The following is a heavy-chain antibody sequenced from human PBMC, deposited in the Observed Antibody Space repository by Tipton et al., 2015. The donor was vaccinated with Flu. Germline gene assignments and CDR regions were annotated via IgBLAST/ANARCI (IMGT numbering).Heavy chain of an antibody. CDR2: ISHDGSNK. CDR3: ARDGSYGSGYYYGMDV. Sequence: QLVQSGGGVVRPGRSLRLSCAASGFTFSGYAMHWVRQAPGKGLEWVAVISHDGSNKYYADSVKGRFTISRDNSKNTLYLQMNSLRAEDTAVYYCARDGSYGSGYYYGMDVWGQGTTVTVSS. CDR1: GFTFSGYA. V-gene: IGHV3-30-3*01. J-gene: IGHJ6*02. D-gene: IGHD3-10*01.